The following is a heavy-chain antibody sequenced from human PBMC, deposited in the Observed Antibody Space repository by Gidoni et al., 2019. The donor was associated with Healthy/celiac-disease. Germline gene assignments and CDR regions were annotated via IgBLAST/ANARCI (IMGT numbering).Heavy chain of an antibody. CDR2: ISGSGGST. J-gene: IGHJ5*02. V-gene: IGHV3-23*01. Sequence: EVQLLESGGGLVQPGGSLRRSCAAAGFTLSSDALSWVRQAPGKGLEWVSAISGSGGSTYYADSVKGRFTISRDNSKNTLYLQMNSLRAEDTAVYYCAKDPEKKWEPSWGWFDPWGQGTLVTVSS. D-gene: IGHD1-26*01. CDR3: AKDPEKKWEPSWGWFDP. CDR1: GFTLSSDA.